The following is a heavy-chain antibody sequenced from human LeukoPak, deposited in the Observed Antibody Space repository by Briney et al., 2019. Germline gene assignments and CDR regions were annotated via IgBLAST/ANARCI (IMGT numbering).Heavy chain of an antibody. Sequence: GGSLRLSCTASGFTFSSYNMNWVRQAPGKGLEWVSSISSSSSYIYYADSVKGRFTISRDNAKNSLYLQMNSLRAEDTALYYCARAPSIAVAADQGNPYRVYYYYYMDVWGKGTTVTVSS. V-gene: IGHV3-21*04. J-gene: IGHJ6*03. CDR3: ARAPSIAVAADQGNPYRVYYYYYMDV. CDR2: ISSSSSYI. D-gene: IGHD6-19*01. CDR1: GFTFSSYN.